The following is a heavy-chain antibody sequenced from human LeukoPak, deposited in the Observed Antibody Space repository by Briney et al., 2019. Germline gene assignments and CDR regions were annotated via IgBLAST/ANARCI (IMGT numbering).Heavy chain of an antibody. CDR1: GFTFSSYW. Sequence: GGSLRLSCAASGFTFSSYWMSWVRQAPGKGLEWVANIKQDGSEKYYVDSVKGRFTISRDNAKNSLYLQMNSLRAEDTAVYYCARDRVVVVVAATASWFDPWGQGTLVTVSS. D-gene: IGHD2-15*01. J-gene: IGHJ5*02. CDR3: ARDRVVVVVAATASWFDP. V-gene: IGHV3-7*01. CDR2: IKQDGSEK.